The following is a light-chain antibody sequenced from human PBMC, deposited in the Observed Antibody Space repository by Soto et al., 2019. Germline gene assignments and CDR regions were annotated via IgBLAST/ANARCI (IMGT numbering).Light chain of an antibody. CDR2: RAS. CDR1: QPIDTW. J-gene: IGKJ1*01. Sequence: DFPMTQSPSTLSAPVGARVTITCRASQPIDTWVAWLQQKPGKAPKLLIYRASILQNGVPSRFSGSGSGTEFTLTISSLQPDDFATYFCQQYNTYWTFGQGTKVE. CDR3: QQYNTYWT. V-gene: IGKV1-5*03.